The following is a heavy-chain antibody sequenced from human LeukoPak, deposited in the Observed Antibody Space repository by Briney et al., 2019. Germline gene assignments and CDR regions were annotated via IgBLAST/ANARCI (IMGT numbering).Heavy chain of an antibody. CDR2: IYTSGST. J-gene: IGHJ6*02. Sequence: SETLSLTCTVSGGSISSYYWSWIRQPAGKGLEWIGRIYTSGSTNYNPSLKSRVTMSVDTSENQFSLKLSSVTAADTAVYYCARVGSTSYYYYGMDVWGQGTTVTVSS. CDR3: ARVGSTSYYYYGMDV. V-gene: IGHV4-4*07. CDR1: GGSISSYY. D-gene: IGHD2-2*01.